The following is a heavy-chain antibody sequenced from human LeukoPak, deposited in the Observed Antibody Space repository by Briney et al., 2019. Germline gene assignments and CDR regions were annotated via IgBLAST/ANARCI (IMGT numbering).Heavy chain of an antibody. V-gene: IGHV3-53*01. CDR1: GFTVSSNY. CDR3: ARDPGRYGGGYFDY. J-gene: IGHJ4*02. Sequence: PGGSLRLSCAASGFTVSSNYMSWVRQAPGEGLEWGSVIYSGGSTYYADSVKGRFTISRDNSKNTLYLQMNSLRAEDTAVYYCARDPGRYGGGYFDYWGQGTLVTVSS. CDR2: IYSGGST. D-gene: IGHD1-26*01.